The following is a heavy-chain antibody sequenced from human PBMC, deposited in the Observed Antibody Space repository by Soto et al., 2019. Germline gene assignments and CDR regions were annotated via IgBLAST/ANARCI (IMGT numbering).Heavy chain of an antibody. CDR2: IYYSGST. CDR1: GGSISSSSYY. D-gene: IGHD2-2*01. J-gene: IGHJ5*02. V-gene: IGHV4-39*01. Sequence: QLQLQESGPGLVKPSETLSLTCTVSGGSISSSSYYWGWIRQPPGKGLEWIGSIYYSGSTYYNPSLKSRVTISVDTSKNQFSLKLSSVTAADTAVYYCARHLGYCSSTSCRNWFDPWGQGTLVTVSS. CDR3: ARHLGYCSSTSCRNWFDP.